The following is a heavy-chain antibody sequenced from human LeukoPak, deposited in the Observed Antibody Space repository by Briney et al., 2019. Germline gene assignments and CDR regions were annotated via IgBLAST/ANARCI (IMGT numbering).Heavy chain of an antibody. CDR3: TRGSSGRRDN. CDR2: MNPNSGNT. CDR1: GYTFTSCD. V-gene: IGHV1-8*01. J-gene: IGHJ4*02. Sequence: ASVKVSCKASGYTFTSCDINWVRQATGQGLEWMGWMNPNSGNTGYGQSFQGRITMTRDVSIGTAYMELSNLTSEDTAIYYCTRGSSGRRDNWGQGTLVTVSA. D-gene: IGHD6-19*01.